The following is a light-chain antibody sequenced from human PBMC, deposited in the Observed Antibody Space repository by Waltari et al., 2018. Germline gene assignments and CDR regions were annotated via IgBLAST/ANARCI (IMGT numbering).Light chain of an antibody. V-gene: IGLV1-40*01. CDR3: QSYDTSLSVV. CDR1: GSNIGAGYD. CDR2: GST. Sequence: QSVLTQPPSVSGAPGQRVTISCTGSGSNIGAGYDVNWYQQLPRAAPKLLIYGSTSRPLGVPDRFFGSTSVTSASLAITGLQAEDEADYYCQSYDTSLSVVFGGGTKLTVL. J-gene: IGLJ3*02.